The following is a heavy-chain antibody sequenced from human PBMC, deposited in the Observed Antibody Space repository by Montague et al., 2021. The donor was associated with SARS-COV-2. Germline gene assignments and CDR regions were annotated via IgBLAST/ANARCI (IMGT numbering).Heavy chain of an antibody. CDR3: ARAGTNSETYY. V-gene: IGHV3-23*01. D-gene: IGHD1-26*01. CDR2: VVPRGDST. CDR1: GFTFRSHV. J-gene: IGHJ4*02. Sequence: SLRLSCAASGFTFRSHVMTWVRQAPGKGPEWVSSVVPRGDSTFYADSVKGLFTISRDNSKNALYLQMNSLRAEDTAIYYCARAGTNSETYYWGQGTLVTVSS.